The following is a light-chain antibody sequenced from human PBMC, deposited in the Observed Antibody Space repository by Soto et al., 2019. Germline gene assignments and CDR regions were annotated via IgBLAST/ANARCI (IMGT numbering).Light chain of an antibody. J-gene: IGKJ1*01. Sequence: DIQMTQSPSALSASVGDRVTITCRGSQGISSWLAWYQQKPGKAPRLLIYKASSLASGVPSRFSGSGSGTEFTLTISSLQPDDSETYYCQHYNTYPWKFGQGTKVDIK. V-gene: IGKV1-5*03. CDR1: QGISSW. CDR3: QHYNTYPWK. CDR2: KAS.